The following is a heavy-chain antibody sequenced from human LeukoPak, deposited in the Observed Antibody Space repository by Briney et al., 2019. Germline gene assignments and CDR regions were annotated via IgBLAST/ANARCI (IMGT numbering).Heavy chain of an antibody. V-gene: IGHV4-59*08. D-gene: IGHD3-22*01. CDR2: IYYSGST. CDR1: GGSISSYY. J-gene: IGHJ4*02. CDR3: ARHYDSSSYWYYFDY. Sequence: SETLSLTCTVSGGSISSYYWSWIRQPPGKGLEWIGYIYYSGSTNYNPSLKSRVTISVDTSKNQFSLKLSSVTAADTAVYYCARHYDSSSYWYYFDYWGQGTLVTVPS.